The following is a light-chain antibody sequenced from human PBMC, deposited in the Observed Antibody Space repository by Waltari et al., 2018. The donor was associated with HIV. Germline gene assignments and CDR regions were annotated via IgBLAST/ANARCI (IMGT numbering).Light chain of an antibody. CDR2: SNN. CDR1: RSNIGRNS. V-gene: IGLV1-44*01. Sequence: QSVVTQPPSASGTPGQSVTISCSGSRSNIGRNSVNWYQQPPGTAPKLLIFSNNQRPSGVTDRFSGSKSGTSASLAFSGLQSEDEADYYCATWDDSLNGVVFGGGTKLTVL. J-gene: IGLJ2*01. CDR3: ATWDDSLNGVV.